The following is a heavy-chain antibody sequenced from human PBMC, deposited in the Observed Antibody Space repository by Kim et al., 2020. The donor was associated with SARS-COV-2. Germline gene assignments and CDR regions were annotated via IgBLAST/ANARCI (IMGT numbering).Heavy chain of an antibody. Sequence: SETLSLTCAVYGGSFSGYYWSWIRQPPGKGLEWIGEINHSGSTNYNPSLKSRVTISVDTSKNQFSLKLSSVTAADTAVYYCARGRGFSYGSGSYSPFDY. CDR1: GGSFSGYY. V-gene: IGHV4-34*01. D-gene: IGHD3-10*01. CDR2: INHSGST. CDR3: ARGRGFSYGSGSYSPFDY. J-gene: IGHJ4*01.